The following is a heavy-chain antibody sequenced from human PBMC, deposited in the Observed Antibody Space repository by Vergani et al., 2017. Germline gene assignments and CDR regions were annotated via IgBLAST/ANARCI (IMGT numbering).Heavy chain of an antibody. D-gene: IGHD2-2*01. CDR2: ISWDGGST. CDR3: ARGCSSTSCYYYYYGMDV. J-gene: IGHJ6*02. Sequence: EVQLVESGGVVVQPGGSLRLSCAASGFTFDDYTMHWVRQAPGKGLEWVSLISWDGGSTYYADSVKGRFTISRDNSKNSLYLQMNSLRAEDTAVYYCARGCSSTSCYYYYYGMDVWGQGTTVTVSS. V-gene: IGHV3-43*01. CDR1: GFTFDDYT.